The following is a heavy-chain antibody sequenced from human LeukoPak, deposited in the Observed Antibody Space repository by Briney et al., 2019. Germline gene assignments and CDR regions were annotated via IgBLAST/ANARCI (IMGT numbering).Heavy chain of an antibody. CDR1: GFYFGTRY. CDR3: ARAVAGTGSSDS. J-gene: IGHJ4*02. D-gene: IGHD6-19*01. CDR2: INPEGTER. V-gene: IGHV3-74*03. Sequence: GGSLRLSCAASGFYFGTRYMHWVRQAPGKGLMWVSRINPEGTERKYADSVRGRFIISRDNGENTLYLQMNSLRVDDTAVYLCARAVAGTGSSDSWGQGTLVTVSS.